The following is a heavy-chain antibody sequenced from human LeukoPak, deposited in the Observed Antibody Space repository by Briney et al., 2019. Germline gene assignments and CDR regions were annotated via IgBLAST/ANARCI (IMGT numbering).Heavy chain of an antibody. CDR1: GGSISSYY. Sequence: SETLSLTCTVSGGSISSYYWSWIRQPPGKGLEWIGYIYYSGSTNYNPSLKSRVTISVDTSKNQFSLKLSSVTAADTAVYYCARVWNDGFDYWGQGTLVTVSS. J-gene: IGHJ4*02. D-gene: IGHD1-1*01. CDR2: IYYSGST. V-gene: IGHV4-59*01. CDR3: ARVWNDGFDY.